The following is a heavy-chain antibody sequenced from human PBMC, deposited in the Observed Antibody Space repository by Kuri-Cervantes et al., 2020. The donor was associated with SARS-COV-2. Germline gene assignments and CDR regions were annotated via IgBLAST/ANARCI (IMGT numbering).Heavy chain of an antibody. J-gene: IGHJ3*02. CDR2: ICYDGSKK. CDR3: SRGDCTNNSCYGRSYYRDAFDI. Sequence: GESLQISCAASRFTFSSYGMHWVRQAPGKGLEWVAVICYDGSKKYYADSVKGRFTISRDNAKNTMYLQMTSLRVEDTAVYYCSRGDCTNNSCYGRSYYRDAFDIWGQGTKVTVSS. D-gene: IGHD2-8*01. CDR1: RFTFSSYG. V-gene: IGHV3-33*08.